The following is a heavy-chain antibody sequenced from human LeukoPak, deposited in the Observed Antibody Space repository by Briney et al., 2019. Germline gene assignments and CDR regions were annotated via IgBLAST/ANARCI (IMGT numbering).Heavy chain of an antibody. J-gene: IGHJ3*02. CDR2: INHSGST. CDR3: ARALPNWNYDAFDI. V-gene: IGHV4-34*01. CDR1: GGSFSGYY. Sequence: SETLSLTCAVYGGSFSGYYWSWIRQPPGKGPEWIGEINHSGSTNYNPSLKSRVTISVDTSKNQFSLKLSSVTAADTAVYYCARALPNWNYDAFDIWGQGTMVTVSS. D-gene: IGHD1-7*01.